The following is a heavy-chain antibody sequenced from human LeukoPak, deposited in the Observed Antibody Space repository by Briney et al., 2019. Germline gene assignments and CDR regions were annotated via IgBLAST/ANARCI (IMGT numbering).Heavy chain of an antibody. CDR1: GYTFTGYY. J-gene: IGHJ4*02. CDR3: ARGADTAMVTLSFDY. Sequence: GASVKVSCKASGYTFTGYYMHWVRQAPGQGLEWMGWINPNSGGTNYAQKFQGRVTMTRDTSISTAYMELSRLRSEDTAVYYCARGADTAMVTLSFDYWGQGTLVTVSS. D-gene: IGHD5-18*01. CDR2: INPNSGGT. V-gene: IGHV1-2*02.